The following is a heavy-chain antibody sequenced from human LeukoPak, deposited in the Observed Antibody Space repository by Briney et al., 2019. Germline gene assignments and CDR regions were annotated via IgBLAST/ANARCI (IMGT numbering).Heavy chain of an antibody. V-gene: IGHV3-23*01. J-gene: IGHJ4*02. D-gene: IGHD2-2*01. CDR1: GFTFSSYA. CDR3: AKDYCSSTSCRILYYFDY. CDR2: ISGSGGST. Sequence: PGGSLRLSCAASGFTFSSYAMSWVRQAPGKGLERVSAISGSGGSTYYADSVKGRFTISRDNSKNTLYLQMNSLRAEDTAVYYCAKDYCSSTSCRILYYFDYWGQGTLVTVSS.